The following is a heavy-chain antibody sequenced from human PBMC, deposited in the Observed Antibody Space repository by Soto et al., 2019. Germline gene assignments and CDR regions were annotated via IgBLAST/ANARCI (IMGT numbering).Heavy chain of an antibody. CDR2: VYYDGST. V-gene: IGHV4-59*03. CDR1: GDSMNYNY. Sequence: SETLSLTCTVSGDSMNYNYWSWIRQAPGRTLEWIGYVYYDGSTIYNPSLESRVTMSVDTTRNQFSLKLKSLNAADTAVYYCEKYRRTPAEGYTLDYWGRGTLVTASS. CDR3: EKYRRTPAEGYTLDY. D-gene: IGHD2-15*01. J-gene: IGHJ4*02.